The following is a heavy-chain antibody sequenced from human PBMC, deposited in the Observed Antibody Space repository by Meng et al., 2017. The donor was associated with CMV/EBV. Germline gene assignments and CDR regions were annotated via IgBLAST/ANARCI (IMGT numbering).Heavy chain of an antibody. Sequence: AQAQEAGPGLVKPSQTLSLTCSVSGGSISSGDYYWSWIRQPSGKGLEWIGYIYYSGTTYYNPSLESRVTISVDTSKNQFSLNLSSVTAADTAVYYCARLSGSGTASTGYHYAFDSWGQGTLVTVSS. J-gene: IGHJ4*02. CDR1: GGSISSGDYY. V-gene: IGHV4-30-4*08. CDR3: ARLSGSGTASTGYHYAFDS. CDR2: IYYSGTT. D-gene: IGHD3-22*01.